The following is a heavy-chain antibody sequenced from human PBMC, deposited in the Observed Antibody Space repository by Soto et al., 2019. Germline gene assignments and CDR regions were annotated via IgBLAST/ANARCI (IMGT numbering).Heavy chain of an antibody. V-gene: IGHV3-21*01. CDR1: GFTFSSCT. Sequence: EVHLVESGGGLVKPGGSLRLSCAVSGFTFSSCTMNWVRQAPGKGMEWVSSISPSTSHIYYAHSVKGRFTISRDNAKTSLFLQRNRLRAEDTAVYYCSGCSGGACHQNYGMAVWGQGTTVTVSS. D-gene: IGHD2-15*01. CDR3: SGCSGGACHQNYGMAV. CDR2: ISPSTSHI. J-gene: IGHJ6*02.